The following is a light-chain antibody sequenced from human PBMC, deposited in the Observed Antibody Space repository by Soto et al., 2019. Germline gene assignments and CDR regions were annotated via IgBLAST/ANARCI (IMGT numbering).Light chain of an antibody. Sequence: DIQMTQSPSSLSASVGDRVTITCRASQSISSYLNWYQQKPGKAPKFLIYAASSLQSGVPSRFSGSGSCTDFTLTISSLQPEDFETYYCQQSYSTPLTFGGGTKVEIK. CDR3: QQSYSTPLT. CDR2: AAS. V-gene: IGKV1-39*01. J-gene: IGKJ4*01. CDR1: QSISSY.